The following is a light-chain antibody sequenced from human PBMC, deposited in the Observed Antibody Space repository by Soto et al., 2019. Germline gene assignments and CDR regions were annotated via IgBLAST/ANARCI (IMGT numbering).Light chain of an antibody. CDR3: QQYNSWPPLT. CDR2: GAS. V-gene: IGKV3-15*01. CDR1: QTINNN. J-gene: IGKJ1*01. Sequence: EIVMTQSPATLSVSPGERATLSCRASQTINNNLAWYQQKPGQAPRLLIYGASTRATGTPARFTGSGSGTEFTLAISSLQSEDFAVYYCQQYNSWPPLTFGQGTKVEIK.